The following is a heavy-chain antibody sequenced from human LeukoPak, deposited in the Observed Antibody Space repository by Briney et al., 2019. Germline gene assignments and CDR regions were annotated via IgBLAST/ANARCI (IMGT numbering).Heavy chain of an antibody. V-gene: IGHV3-23*01. D-gene: IGHD5-18*01. Sequence: GGSLRLSCAASGFTFSSYAMSWVRQAPWKGLEWVSAISGSGGSTYYADSVKGRFTISRDNSENTLYLQMNSLRAEDTAVYYCAKSSTAMATTYDAFDIWGQGTMVTVSS. J-gene: IGHJ3*02. CDR1: GFTFSSYA. CDR3: AKSSTAMATTYDAFDI. CDR2: ISGSGGST.